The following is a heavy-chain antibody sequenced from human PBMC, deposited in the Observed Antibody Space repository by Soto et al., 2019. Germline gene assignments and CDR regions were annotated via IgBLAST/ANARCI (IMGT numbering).Heavy chain of an antibody. D-gene: IGHD3-10*01. J-gene: IGHJ6*03. CDR2: INHSGST. CDR3: ARARIRGDYMDV. CDR1: GGSFSGYY. V-gene: IGHV4-34*01. Sequence: QVQLQQWGAGLLKPSETLSLTCAVYGGSFSGYYCSWIRQPPGKGLEWIGEINHSGSTNYNPSLKSRVTISVDTSKNQCSLKLSSVTAADTAVYYCARARIRGDYMDVWGKGTTVTVSS.